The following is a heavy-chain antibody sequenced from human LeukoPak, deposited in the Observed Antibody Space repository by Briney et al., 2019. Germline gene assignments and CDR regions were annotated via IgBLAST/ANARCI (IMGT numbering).Heavy chain of an antibody. Sequence: SVKVSCKASGGTFSSYAISWVRQAPGQGLEWMGGIIPIFGTANYAQKFQGRVTITADKSTSTAYMELSSLRSEDTAVYYCASTKRVMTIFGVALDYWGQGTLVTVSS. D-gene: IGHD3-3*01. V-gene: IGHV1-69*06. CDR1: GGTFSSYA. CDR2: IIPIFGTA. CDR3: ASTKRVMTIFGVALDY. J-gene: IGHJ4*02.